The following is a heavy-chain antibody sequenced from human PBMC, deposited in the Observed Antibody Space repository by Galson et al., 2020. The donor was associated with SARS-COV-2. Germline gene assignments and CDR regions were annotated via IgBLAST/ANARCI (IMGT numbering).Heavy chain of an antibody. J-gene: IGHJ4*02. V-gene: IGHV3-30*18. Sequence: GESLKISCAASGFTFSSYGMHWVRQAPGKGLEWVAVISYDGSNKYYADSVKGRFTISRDNSKNTLYLQMNSLRAEDTAVYYCAKDLRRRGHLWFGELFIGGGLDYWGQGTLVTVSS. CDR3: AKDLRRRGHLWFGELFIGGGLDY. D-gene: IGHD3-10*01. CDR2: ISYDGSNK. CDR1: GFTFSSYG.